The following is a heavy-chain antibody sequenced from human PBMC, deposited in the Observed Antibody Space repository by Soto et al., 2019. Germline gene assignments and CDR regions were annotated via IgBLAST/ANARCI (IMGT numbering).Heavy chain of an antibody. CDR3: ARGWGLGYCTNGVCLAAFDI. V-gene: IGHV1-8*01. CDR2: MNPNSGNT. D-gene: IGHD2-8*01. J-gene: IGHJ3*02. CDR1: GYTFTSYD. Sequence: GASVKVSCKASGYTFTSYDINWVRQATGQGLEWMGWMNPNSGNTGYAQKFQGRATMTRNTSISTAYMELSSLRSEDTAVYYCARGWGLGYCTNGVCLAAFDIWGQGTMVTVSS.